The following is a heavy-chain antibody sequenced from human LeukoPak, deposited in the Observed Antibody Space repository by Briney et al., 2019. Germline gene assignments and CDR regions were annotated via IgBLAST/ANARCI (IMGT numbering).Heavy chain of an antibody. V-gene: IGHV3-23*01. Sequence: GGSLRLSRAASGFTFSSYAMSWVRQAPGKGLEWVSAISGSGGSTYYADSVKGRFTISRDNAKNTLYVQMNSLRAEDTAVYYCTRGHNHGLDVWGQGTTVTVSS. CDR2: ISGSGGST. CDR1: GFTFSSYA. J-gene: IGHJ6*02. CDR3: TRGHNHGLDV.